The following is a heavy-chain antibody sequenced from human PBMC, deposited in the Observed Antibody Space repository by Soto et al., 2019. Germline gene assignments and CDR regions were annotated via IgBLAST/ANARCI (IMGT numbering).Heavy chain of an antibody. CDR1: GYTFTGYY. D-gene: IGHD6-19*01. J-gene: IGHJ5*02. CDR2: INPNSGGT. V-gene: IGHV1-2*04. Sequence: ASVKVSCKASGYTFTGYYMHWVRQAPGQGLEWMGWINPNSGGTNYAQKFQGWVTMTRDTSISTAYMELSRLRSDDTAVYYCARGWFESAVAGTGWFDHWGQGTLVTVSS. CDR3: ARGWFESAVAGTGWFDH.